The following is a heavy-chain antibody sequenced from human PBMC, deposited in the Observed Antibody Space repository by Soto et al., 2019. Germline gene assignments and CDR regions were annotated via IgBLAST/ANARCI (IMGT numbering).Heavy chain of an antibody. CDR2: INPSGGST. CDR1: GYTFTCYY. V-gene: IGHV1-46*03. Sequence: ASVKVSCKASGYTFTCYYMHWVRQAPGQGLEWMGIINPSGGSTSYAQKFQGRVTMTRDTSTSTVYMELSSLRSEDTAVYYCARDIVVVVAALFPGGYWGQGTLVTVSS. J-gene: IGHJ4*02. D-gene: IGHD2-15*01. CDR3: ARDIVVVVAALFPGGY.